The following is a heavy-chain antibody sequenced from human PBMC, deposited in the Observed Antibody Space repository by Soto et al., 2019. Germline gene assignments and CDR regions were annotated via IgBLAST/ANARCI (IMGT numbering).Heavy chain of an antibody. CDR2: INPNSGGT. Sequence: AASVKVSCKASGYTFTGYYMHWVRQAPGQGLEWMGWINPNSGGTNYAQKFQGWVTMTRDTSISTAYMELSRLRSDDTAVYYCARGLGYDFWSGYYKGSYYYGMDVWGQGTTVTVSS. CDR3: ARGLGYDFWSGYYKGSYYYGMDV. J-gene: IGHJ6*02. V-gene: IGHV1-2*04. CDR1: GYTFTGYY. D-gene: IGHD3-3*01.